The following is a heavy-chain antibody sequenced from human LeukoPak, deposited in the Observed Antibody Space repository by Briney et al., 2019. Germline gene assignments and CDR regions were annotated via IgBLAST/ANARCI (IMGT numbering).Heavy chain of an antibody. CDR3: ARDSSGWYVY. V-gene: IGHV4-38-2*02. J-gene: IGHJ4*02. CDR1: GYSISSGYY. D-gene: IGHD6-19*01. CDR2: IYHSGST. Sequence: KPSETLSLTCTVSGYSISSGYYWGWIRQPPGKGLEWIGSIYHSGSTYYNPSLKSRGTISVDTSKNQFSLKLSSVTAADTAVYYCARDSSGWYVYWGQGTLVTVSS.